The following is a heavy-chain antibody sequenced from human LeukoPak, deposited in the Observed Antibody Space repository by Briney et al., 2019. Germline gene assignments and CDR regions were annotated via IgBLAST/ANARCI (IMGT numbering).Heavy chain of an antibody. J-gene: IGHJ4*02. V-gene: IGHV3-48*01. CDR2: ISITSKTI. CDR3: ARDRDYYDSSGYYY. CDR1: GFTFSSND. Sequence: GRSLRLSCAGSGFTFSSNDMSWVRQPPGKGLEWVSYISITSKTIKYADSVKGRFTISRDNAKNSLYLQMNSLRAEDTAVYYCARDRDYYDSSGYYYWGQGTLVTVSS. D-gene: IGHD3-22*01.